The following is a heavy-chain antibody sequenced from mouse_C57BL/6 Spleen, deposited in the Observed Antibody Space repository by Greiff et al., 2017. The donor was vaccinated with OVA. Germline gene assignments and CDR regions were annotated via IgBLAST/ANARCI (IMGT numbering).Heavy chain of an antibody. CDR2: IYPRSGNT. CDR1: GYTFTSYG. D-gene: IGHD1-3*01. J-gene: IGHJ4*01. Sequence: QVQLQQSGAELARPGASVKLSCKASGYTFTSYGLSWVKQRTGQGLDWIGEIYPRSGNTYYNEKFKGKATLTADKSSSTAYMELRSLTSEDSAVYFCAREDASGNYAMDYWGQGTSVTVSS. CDR3: AREDASGNYAMDY. V-gene: IGHV1-81*01.